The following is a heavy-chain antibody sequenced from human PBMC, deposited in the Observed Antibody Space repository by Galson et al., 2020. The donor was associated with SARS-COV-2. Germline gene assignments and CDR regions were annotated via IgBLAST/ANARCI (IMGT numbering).Heavy chain of an antibody. D-gene: IGHD2-15*01. V-gene: IGHV3-30*04. CDR3: VRGNKEGYYFDY. CDR2: ISYDGSNK. CDR1: GFTFSTYA. Sequence: SLKISCAASGFTFSTYAMHWVRQAPGKGLEWVAVISYDGSNKYYADSVKGRFTISRDTSKNTLYLQMNSLRPEDTTVYYCVRGNKEGYYFDYWGQGTLVTVSS. J-gene: IGHJ4*02.